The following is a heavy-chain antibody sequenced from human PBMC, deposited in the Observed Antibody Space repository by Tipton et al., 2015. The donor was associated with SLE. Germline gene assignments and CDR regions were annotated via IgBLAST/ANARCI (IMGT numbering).Heavy chain of an antibody. J-gene: IGHJ4*02. V-gene: IGHV4-61*01. CDR3: ARDIPRDVYDTPFDY. Sequence: TLSLTCTVSGGSISSSSYYWGWIRQPPGKGLEWIGYIYYSGSTNYNPSLKSRVTISVDTSKNQFSLKLSSVTAADTAVYYCARDIPRDVYDTPFDYWGQGTLVTVSS. D-gene: IGHD3-22*01. CDR2: IYYSGST. CDR1: GGSISSSSYY.